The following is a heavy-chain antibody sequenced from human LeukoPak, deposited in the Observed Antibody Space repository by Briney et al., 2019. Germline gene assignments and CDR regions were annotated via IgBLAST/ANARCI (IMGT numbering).Heavy chain of an antibody. Sequence: SETLSLTCTVSGGSINSHSYYWGWIRQPPGKGLEWVGSVYYDGTSYSNPSLKSRAAVFVDTSRDQFSLDLSFVTAADTALYYCVRHISTNTGYFDSCGPGILVSVSS. CDR2: VYYDGTS. CDR3: VRHISTNTGYFDS. CDR1: GGSINSHSYY. J-gene: IGHJ4*02. D-gene: IGHD5-24*01. V-gene: IGHV4-39*01.